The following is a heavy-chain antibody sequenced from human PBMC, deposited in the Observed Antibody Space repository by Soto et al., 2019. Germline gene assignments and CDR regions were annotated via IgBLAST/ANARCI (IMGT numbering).Heavy chain of an antibody. J-gene: IGHJ4*02. CDR2: ISNSGDT. Sequence: SETLSLTCTVSGGSLSSYYWNWIRQPPGKGLEWIGFISNSGDTNYNPSLKSRITVSIDTSKNQFSLSLTSVSAADTAVYYCARGVAVAFDNWGQGNLVTVSS. D-gene: IGHD5-12*01. CDR1: GGSLSSYY. CDR3: ARGVAVAFDN. V-gene: IGHV4-59*01.